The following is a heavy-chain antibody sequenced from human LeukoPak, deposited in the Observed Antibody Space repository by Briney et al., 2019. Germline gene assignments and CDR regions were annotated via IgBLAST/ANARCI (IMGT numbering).Heavy chain of an antibody. CDR1: GFTFSSYW. J-gene: IGHJ6*02. D-gene: IGHD3-16*01. V-gene: IGHV3-7*03. CDR2: INHNGNVN. CDR3: ARGGGLDV. Sequence: GGSLRLSCAASGFTFSSYWMNWARQAPGKGLEWVASINHNGNVNYYVDSVKGRFTISRDNAKNSLYLQMSNLRAEDTAMYFCARGGGLDVWGQGATVTVSS.